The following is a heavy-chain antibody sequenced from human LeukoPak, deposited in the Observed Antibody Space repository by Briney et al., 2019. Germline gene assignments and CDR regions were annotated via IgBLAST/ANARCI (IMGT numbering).Heavy chain of an antibody. Sequence: GASVKVSCKASGGTFSRFTISWVRQAPGQGFEWMGGITPIFGTANFARKFQGRVSITADESTSTAFMELSSLRSEDTAVYYCAREWGLESSGYYYAYWGQGTLVTVSS. CDR1: GGTFSRFT. V-gene: IGHV1-69*13. CDR2: ITPIFGTA. J-gene: IGHJ4*02. D-gene: IGHD3-22*01. CDR3: AREWGLESSGYYYAY.